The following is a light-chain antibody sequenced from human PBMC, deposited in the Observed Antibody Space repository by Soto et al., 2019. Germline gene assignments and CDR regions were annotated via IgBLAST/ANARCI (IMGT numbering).Light chain of an antibody. CDR3: QQSDRTPYT. CDR1: QSISSY. J-gene: IGKJ2*01. CDR2: AAS. V-gene: IGKV1-39*01. Sequence: DLQMTQSPSSLSASVGDRVTITCRASQSISSYLNWYQQKPGKAPKRLIYAASSLQSGVPSRFSGSGSGTDFTLTISSLQPEDFATFYCQQSDRTPYTFGQGTKLEIK.